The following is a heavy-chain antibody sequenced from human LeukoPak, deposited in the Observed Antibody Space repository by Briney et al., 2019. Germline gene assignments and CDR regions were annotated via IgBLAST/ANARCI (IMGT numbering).Heavy chain of an antibody. CDR2: INWNGGST. CDR3: ARDFGQQIDAFDI. D-gene: IGHD6-13*01. Sequence: PGGSLRLSCAASGFTFSSYGMSWVRQAPGKGLEWVSGINWNGGSTGYADSVKGRFTISRDNAKNSLYLQMNSLRAEDTALYYCARDFGQQIDAFDIWGQGTMVTVSS. J-gene: IGHJ3*02. CDR1: GFTFSSYG. V-gene: IGHV3-20*04.